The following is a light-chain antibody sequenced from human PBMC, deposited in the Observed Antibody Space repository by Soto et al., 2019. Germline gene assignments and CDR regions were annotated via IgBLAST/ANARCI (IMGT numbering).Light chain of an antibody. V-gene: IGKV3-15*01. J-gene: IGKJ1*01. Sequence: EIVMTQSPATLSVSPGERATLSCRASQSVSSNLAWYQQKLGQAPRLLIYCASTRATGIPARFSGSGSGTEFTLTISSLQSEDFAVYYCQQYNNWPPWTFGQGTKVEIK. CDR1: QSVSSN. CDR3: QQYNNWPPWT. CDR2: CAS.